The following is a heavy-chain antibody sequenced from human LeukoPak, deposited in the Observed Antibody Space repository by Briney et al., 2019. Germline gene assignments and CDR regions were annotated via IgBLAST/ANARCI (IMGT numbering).Heavy chain of an antibody. V-gene: IGHV4-59*08. D-gene: IGHD1-26*01. CDR3: ARLASGSYGPLTPFDY. J-gene: IGHJ4*02. CDR2: IYYSGST. CDR1: GGSISSYY. Sequence: PSETLSLTCTVSGGSISSYYWSWIRQPPGKGLEWIGDIYYSGSTNYNPSLKSRVTISVDTSKNQFSLRLSSVTAADTAVYYSARLASGSYGPLTPFDYWGQGTLVTVSS.